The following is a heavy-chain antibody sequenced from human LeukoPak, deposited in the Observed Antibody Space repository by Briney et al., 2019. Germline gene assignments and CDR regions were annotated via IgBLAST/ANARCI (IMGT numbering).Heavy chain of an antibody. CDR2: MNPNSGNT. V-gene: IGHV1-8*01. D-gene: IGHD3-10*01. CDR1: GYTFTSYD. CDR3: ARGPYGSGRYPMDV. Sequence: GASVKVSCKASGYTFTSYDTNWVRQATGQGLEWMGWMNPNSGNTGYAQKFPGRVTMTRNTSISTAYMELSNLRSEDTAVYYCARGPYGSGRYPMDVWGKGTTITVSS. J-gene: IGHJ6*03.